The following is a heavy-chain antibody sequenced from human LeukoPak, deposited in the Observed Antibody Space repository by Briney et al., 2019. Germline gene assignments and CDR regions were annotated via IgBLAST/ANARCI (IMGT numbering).Heavy chain of an antibody. CDR1: GMTFDTYT. V-gene: IGHV3-23*01. Sequence: GRSLRLSCKASGMTFDTYTMSWVRQAPGQWLEWVAGISARGGITFYADSGKGRFTISRDNSKNTLYLQMTSLRAEDTAVYYCAKVLPPSYYYDSSGYYPYFDYWGQGTLVTVSS. D-gene: IGHD3-22*01. CDR2: ISARGGIT. J-gene: IGHJ4*02. CDR3: AKVLPPSYYYDSSGYYPYFDY.